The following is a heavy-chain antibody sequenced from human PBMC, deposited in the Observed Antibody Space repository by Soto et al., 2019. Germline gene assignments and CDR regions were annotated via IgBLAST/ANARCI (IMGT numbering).Heavy chain of an antibody. J-gene: IGHJ5*02. Sequence: SETLSLTCAVYGGSFSRYYWSWIRQPPGKGLEWIGEINHSGSTNYNPSLKSRVTISVDTSKNQFSLKLSSVTAADTAVYYCARGPGPGYSSSWYLLRLRGKFDPWGQGTLVTVSS. CDR1: GGSFSRYY. V-gene: IGHV4-34*01. D-gene: IGHD6-13*01. CDR3: ARGPGPGYSSSWYLLRLRGKFDP. CDR2: INHSGST.